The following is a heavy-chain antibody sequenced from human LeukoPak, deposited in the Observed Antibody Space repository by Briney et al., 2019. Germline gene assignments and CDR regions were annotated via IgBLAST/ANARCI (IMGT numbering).Heavy chain of an antibody. V-gene: IGHV1-2*02. CDR1: GYTFTGYY. J-gene: IGHJ5*02. D-gene: IGHD4-17*01. CDR2: IKPNSGGT. Sequence: GASVKVSCKASGYTFTGYYMHWVRQAPGQGLEWMGWIKPNSGGTNYAQKFQGRVTMTRDTSISTAYMELSRLRSDDTAVYYCARAALYGDYGGGNWFDPWGQGTLVTVSS. CDR3: ARAALYGDYGGGNWFDP.